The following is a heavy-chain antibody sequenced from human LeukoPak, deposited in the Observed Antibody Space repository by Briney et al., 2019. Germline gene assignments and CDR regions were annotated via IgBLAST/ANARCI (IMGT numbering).Heavy chain of an antibody. CDR1: GFTFSIYA. V-gene: IGHV3-23*01. CDR2: IAATRDST. Sequence: GGSLRLSCAASGFTFSIYAMTWVRQAPGKGLEWVSTIAATRDSTYYADSVKGRFTVSRDDSKNTLFPQMNSLRAEDTAFYYCAKGKLAFESLGQGTLVAVSS. CDR3: AKGKLAFES. J-gene: IGHJ4*02.